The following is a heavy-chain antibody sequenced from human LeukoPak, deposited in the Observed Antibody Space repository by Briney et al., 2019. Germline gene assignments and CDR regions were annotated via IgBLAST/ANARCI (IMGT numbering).Heavy chain of an antibody. CDR3: ARGTANFWSGYSSHFDY. D-gene: IGHD3-3*01. V-gene: IGHV1-46*01. J-gene: IGHJ4*02. Sequence: ASVKVSCKASGYTFTSYYMHWVRQAPGQGLGWMGIINPSGGSTSYAQKFQGRVTMTRDTSTSTAYMEVSSLRSEDTAVYYCARGTANFWSGYSSHFDYWGQGTLVTVSS. CDR2: INPSGGST. CDR1: GYTFTSYY.